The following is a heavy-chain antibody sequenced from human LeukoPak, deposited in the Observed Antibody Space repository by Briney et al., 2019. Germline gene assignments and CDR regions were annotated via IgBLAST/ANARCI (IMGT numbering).Heavy chain of an antibody. J-gene: IGHJ6*03. V-gene: IGHV4-4*07. D-gene: IGHD6-13*01. CDR3: ARGNSSSWYYYYYYMDV. CDR2: IYTSGST. Sequence: SETLSLTCTVSGGSISSYYWSWIRQPAGKGLEWIGRIYTSGSTNYNPSLKSRVTMSVDTSKNQFSLKLSSVTAADTAVYYCARGNSSSWYYYYYYMDVWGKGTTVTVSS. CDR1: GGSISSYY.